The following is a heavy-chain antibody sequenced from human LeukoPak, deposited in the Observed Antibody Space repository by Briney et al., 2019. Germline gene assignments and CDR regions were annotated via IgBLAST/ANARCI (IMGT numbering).Heavy chain of an antibody. CDR3: ASSRRFGSGSYYKSRDYYYYMDV. V-gene: IGHV4-61*02. CDR1: GGSISSGSYY. CDR2: IYTSGGT. Sequence: SETLSLTCTVSGGSISSGSYYWSWIRQPAGKGLEWVGRIYTSGGTYYNPSLKSRVTISVDTSKNQFSLKLRSVTAADTAVYYCASSRRFGSGSYYKSRDYYYYMDVWGKGTTVTITS. J-gene: IGHJ6*03. D-gene: IGHD3-10*01.